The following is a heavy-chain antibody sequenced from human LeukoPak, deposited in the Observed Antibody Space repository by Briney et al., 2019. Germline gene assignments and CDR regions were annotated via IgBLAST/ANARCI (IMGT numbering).Heavy chain of an antibody. CDR1: GFTFSSYE. CDR2: IRYDGSNK. J-gene: IGHJ6*03. CDR3: AKVEQLVIHYYYYYYMDV. V-gene: IGHV3-30*02. D-gene: IGHD6-6*01. Sequence: GGSLRLSCAASGFTFSSYEMNWVRQAPGKGLEWVAFIRYDGSNKYYADSVKGRFTISRDNSKNTLYLQMNSLRAEDTAVYYCAKVEQLVIHYYYYYYMDVWGKGTTVTVSS.